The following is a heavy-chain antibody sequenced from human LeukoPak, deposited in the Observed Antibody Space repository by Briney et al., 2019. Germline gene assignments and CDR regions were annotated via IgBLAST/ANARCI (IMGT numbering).Heavy chain of an antibody. CDR1: GYSLNSHL. J-gene: IGHJ3*02. V-gene: IGHV5-51*01. CDR3: ARKLWIAVDI. Sequence: GESLKIFRKGSGYSLNSHLLGLGRPMSGRGLELVGIIYPGDSDTRYRPSFKGQFTISADKSNSTAYLQWSSLKAADTAMYYCARKLWIAVDIWGQGTMVTVSS. D-gene: IGHD7-27*01. CDR2: IYPGDSDT.